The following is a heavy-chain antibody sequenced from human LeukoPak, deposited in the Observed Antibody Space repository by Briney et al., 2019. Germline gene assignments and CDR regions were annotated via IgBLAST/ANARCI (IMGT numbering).Heavy chain of an antibody. V-gene: IGHV1-24*01. D-gene: IGHD4-17*01. J-gene: IGHJ4*02. CDR1: GYTLTELS. CDR3: VGLYGDQHY. Sequence: ASVKVSCKVSGYTLTELSMHWVRQAPGKGLEWMGGFDPEDGETIYAQKFQGRVTMTRDTSTSTVYMELSSLRSEDTAVYYCVGLYGDQHYWGQGTLVTVSS. CDR2: FDPEDGET.